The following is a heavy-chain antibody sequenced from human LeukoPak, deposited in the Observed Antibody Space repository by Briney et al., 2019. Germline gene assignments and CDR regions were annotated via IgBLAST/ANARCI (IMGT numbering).Heavy chain of an antibody. CDR3: AKTTVGYSSGRYPGWPADC. J-gene: IGHJ4*02. V-gene: IGHV3-23*01. Sequence: GGSLRLSCAASGFTFNTYAIYWVRQAPGKGLEWVSGICGSGGCTYYADSVKGRFTISRDNSKNTVYLQMNNLTADDTAVYYCAKTTVGYSSGRYPGWPADCWGQGTLVTVSP. CDR2: ICGSGGCT. D-gene: IGHD6-19*01. CDR1: GFTFNTYA.